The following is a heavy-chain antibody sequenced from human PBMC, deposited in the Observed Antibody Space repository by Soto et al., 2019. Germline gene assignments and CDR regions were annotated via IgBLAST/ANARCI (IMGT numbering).Heavy chain of an antibody. CDR3: AALRIVVVPAATRPEYYYYMDV. CDR1: GFTFSSYS. V-gene: IGHV3-48*01. Sequence: GVSLRLSCAASGFTFSSYSMNWVRQAPGKGLEWVSYISSSSSTIYYADSVKGRFTISRDNAKNSLYLQMNSLRAEDTAVYYCAALRIVVVPAATRPEYYYYMDVWGKGTTVTVSS. J-gene: IGHJ6*03. D-gene: IGHD2-2*01. CDR2: ISSSSSTI.